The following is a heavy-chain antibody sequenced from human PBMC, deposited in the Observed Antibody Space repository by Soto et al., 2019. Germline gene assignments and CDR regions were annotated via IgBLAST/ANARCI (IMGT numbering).Heavy chain of an antibody. V-gene: IGHV4-34*01. D-gene: IGHD2-8*02. J-gene: IGHJ4*02. CDR1: GGSFSGYY. CDR3: ARDKITGLFVY. CDR2: INHSGST. Sequence: SETLSLTCAFYGGSFSGYYWTWIRQPPGTGLEWIGEINHSGSTNYNPSLKSRVTISVDTSKNQFSLKLTSVTAADTAVYYCARDKITGLFVYWGQGTLVTVSS.